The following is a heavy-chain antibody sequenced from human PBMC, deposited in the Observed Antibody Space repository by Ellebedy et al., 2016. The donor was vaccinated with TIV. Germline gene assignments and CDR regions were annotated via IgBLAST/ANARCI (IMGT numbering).Heavy chain of an antibody. CDR2: ASYSVNT. J-gene: IGHJ5*02. CDR1: GGSISSSDRYW. Sequence: SETLSLTCTVSGGSISSSDRYWWGWIRQPPGKGLEWIGSASYSVNTYYNPSLKSRVTISLNKSKNQFSLRLTSVTAADTAVYYCARDLVAVADNWFDPWGQGTLVTVSS. D-gene: IGHD6-19*01. V-gene: IGHV4-39*07. CDR3: ARDLVAVADNWFDP.